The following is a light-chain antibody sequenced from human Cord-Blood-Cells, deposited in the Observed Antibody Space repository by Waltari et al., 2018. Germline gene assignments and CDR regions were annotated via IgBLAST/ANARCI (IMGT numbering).Light chain of an antibody. J-gene: IGLJ3*02. Sequence: QSALTQPPSASGSPGQSVTISYTGTSSDVGGYNYVSWYQQQPGKAPKLMIYEVSKRPSGVPYRFSGSKSGNTASLTVSGLQAEDEADYYCSSYAGSNNLVFGGGTKLTVL. CDR1: SSDVGGYNY. V-gene: IGLV2-8*01. CDR3: SSYAGSNNLV. CDR2: EVS.